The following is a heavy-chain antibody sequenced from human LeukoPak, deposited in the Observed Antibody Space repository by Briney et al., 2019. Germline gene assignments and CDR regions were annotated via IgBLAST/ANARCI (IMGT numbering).Heavy chain of an antibody. Sequence: SETLSLTCTLSGGSVTSSSFYWAWIRQPPGKGLKCIGTINYSGITYYNSPLKSRVTISVDTSKNQFSLKLNSVTAADTAVYFCAKSGPAAGRPDAFDIWGQGTMVTVSS. D-gene: IGHD2-2*01. CDR2: INYSGIT. V-gene: IGHV4-39*07. J-gene: IGHJ3*02. CDR1: GGSVTSSSFY. CDR3: AKSGPAAGRPDAFDI.